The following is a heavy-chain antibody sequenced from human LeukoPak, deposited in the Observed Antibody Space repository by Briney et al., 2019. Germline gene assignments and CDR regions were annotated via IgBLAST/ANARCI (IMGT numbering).Heavy chain of an antibody. V-gene: IGHV1-8*01. D-gene: IGHD3-3*01. CDR1: GYTFTSYD. CDR2: MNPNSGNT. Sequence: ASVKVSCKASGYTFTSYDINWVRQATGQGLEWMGWMNPNSGNTGYAQKFQGRVTMTRNTSISTAYMELSSVRSEDTAVYYCARGGLPSYDFWSGYSFLIDYWGQGTLVTVSS. J-gene: IGHJ4*02. CDR3: ARGGLPSYDFWSGYSFLIDY.